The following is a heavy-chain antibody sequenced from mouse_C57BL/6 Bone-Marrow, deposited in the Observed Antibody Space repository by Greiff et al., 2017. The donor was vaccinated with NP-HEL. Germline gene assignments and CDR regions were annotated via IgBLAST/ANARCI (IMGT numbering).Heavy chain of an antibody. Sequence: EVMLVESGAELVRPGASVKLSCTASGFNIKDYYMHWVKQRPEQGLEWIGRIDPEDGDTEYAPKFQGKATMTADTSSNTAYLQLSSLTSEDTAVYYCTLSYYYGSSRYYFDYWGQGTTLTVSS. CDR1: GFNIKDYY. J-gene: IGHJ2*01. CDR3: TLSYYYGSSRYYFDY. D-gene: IGHD1-1*01. V-gene: IGHV14-1*01. CDR2: IDPEDGDT.